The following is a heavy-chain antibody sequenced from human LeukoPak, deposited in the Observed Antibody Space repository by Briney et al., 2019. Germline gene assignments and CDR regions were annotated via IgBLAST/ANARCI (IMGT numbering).Heavy chain of an antibody. CDR1: GASFSDYS. CDR3: ARVYTSSGYTWFDP. Sequence: PSETLSLTCAVYGASFSDYSWSWIRQPPGKGLEWIGEINHSGSTNYNPSLKSRVTISVDTSMNQLSLKLSSVTAADTAVYYCARVYTSSGYTWFDPWGQGTLVTVSS. V-gene: IGHV4-34*01. J-gene: IGHJ5*02. CDR2: INHSGST. D-gene: IGHD6-6*01.